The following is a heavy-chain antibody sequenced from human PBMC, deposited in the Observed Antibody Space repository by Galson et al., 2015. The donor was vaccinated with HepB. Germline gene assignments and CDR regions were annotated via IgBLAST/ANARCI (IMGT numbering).Heavy chain of an antibody. CDR1: GFTFSSYG. CDR3: AKDFQRGSGWYLDYYYGMDV. V-gene: IGHV3-30*18. J-gene: IGHJ6*02. Sequence: SLRLSCAASGFTFSSYGMHWVRQAPGKGLEWVAVISYDGSNKYYADSVKGRFTISRDNSKNTLYLQMNSLRAEDTAVYYCAKDFQRGSGWYLDYYYGMDVWGQGTTVTVSS. D-gene: IGHD6-19*01. CDR2: ISYDGSNK.